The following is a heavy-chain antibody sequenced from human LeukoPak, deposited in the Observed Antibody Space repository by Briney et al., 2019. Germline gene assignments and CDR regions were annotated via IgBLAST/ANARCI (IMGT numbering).Heavy chain of an antibody. CDR3: TRIRQDCSRTSCYYYFYYYYMDV. J-gene: IGHJ6*03. CDR2: IKSKTDGGTT. V-gene: IGHV3-15*01. Sequence: GGSLRLSCEASGFTFGRSAMTWVRQTPGKGLEWVGRIKSKTDGGTTDYAAPVKGRFIISRDDSKNTLYLQMNSLKTEDTAVYYCTRIRQDCSRTSCYYYFYYYYMDVWGKGTTVTVSS. D-gene: IGHD2-2*01. CDR1: GFTFGRSA.